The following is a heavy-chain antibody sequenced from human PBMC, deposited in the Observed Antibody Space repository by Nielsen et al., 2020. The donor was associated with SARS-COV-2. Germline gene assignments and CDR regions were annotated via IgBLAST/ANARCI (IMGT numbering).Heavy chain of an antibody. D-gene: IGHD2-2*01. CDR2: ISGSGGST. V-gene: IGHV3-23*01. Sequence: VRQAPGKGLEWVSAISGSGGSTYYADSVKGRFTISRDNSKNTLYLQMNSLRAEDTAVYYCAKDLKLSCSSTSCYYRDYYYYGMDVWGQGTTVTVSS. CDR3: AKDLKLSCSSTSCYYRDYYYYGMDV. J-gene: IGHJ6*02.